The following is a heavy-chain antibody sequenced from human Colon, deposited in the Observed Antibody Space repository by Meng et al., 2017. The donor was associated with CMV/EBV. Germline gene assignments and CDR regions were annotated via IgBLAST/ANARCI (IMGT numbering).Heavy chain of an antibody. CDR3: ARGLYGSGRHQIDY. CDR2: INHSGST. D-gene: IGHD3-10*01. J-gene: IGHJ4*02. CDR1: GGSFSGYY. V-gene: IGHV4-34*01. Sequence: QVQLQQWGGGLWKPSETLSLTCAVYGGSFSGYYWSWIRQPPGKGLEWIGEINHSGSTNYNPSLKSRVTISVDTSKNQFSLKLSSVTAADTAVYYCARGLYGSGRHQIDYWGQGTLVTVSS.